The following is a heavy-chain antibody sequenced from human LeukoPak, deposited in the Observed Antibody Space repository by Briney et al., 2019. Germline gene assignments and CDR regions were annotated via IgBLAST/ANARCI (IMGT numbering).Heavy chain of an antibody. CDR1: GGSISRYY. D-gene: IGHD4-11*01. CDR3: ARLSRNTYYYYYMDV. CDR2: IYGSGST. V-gene: IGHV4-4*07. J-gene: IGHJ6*03. Sequence: PSGTLSLTCTVSGGSISRYYWSWIRQPAGKGLQWIGRIYGSGSTTYNPSLKSRLTMSVDTSKNQFSLKLSSVTAADTAVYYCARLSRNTYYYYYMDVWGKGTTVTISS.